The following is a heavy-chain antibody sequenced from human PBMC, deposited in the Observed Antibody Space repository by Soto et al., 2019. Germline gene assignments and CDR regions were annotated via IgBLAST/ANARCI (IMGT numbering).Heavy chain of an antibody. CDR2: IWHDGIYK. D-gene: IGHD5-12*01. J-gene: IGHJ4*02. CDR1: GVSFSTYG. V-gene: IGHV3-33*01. Sequence: QVQLVESGGGVVQPGRSLRLSWVASGVSFSTYGMHWVRQAPGKGLEWVASIWHDGIYKFHADAVKGRFAISRDNSMNSLYMQMNSLTVKDTARYYSATEGGVGYGSSRGAIWGQGTLVTVSS. CDR3: ATEGGVGYGSSRGAI.